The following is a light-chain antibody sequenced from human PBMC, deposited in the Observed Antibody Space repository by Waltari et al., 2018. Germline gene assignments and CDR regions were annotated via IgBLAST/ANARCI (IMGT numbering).Light chain of an antibody. Sequence: EIVLTQSPGTLSLSPGERATLSCRASQSVSRYLAWYQQKPGQAPRLLIYDTSIRATGVPDRFGGSGSETDFSLTISRLEPEDFAVYYCQKYGTLPATFGQGTKVQMK. CDR2: DTS. V-gene: IGKV3-20*01. CDR3: QKYGTLPAT. J-gene: IGKJ1*01. CDR1: QSVSRY.